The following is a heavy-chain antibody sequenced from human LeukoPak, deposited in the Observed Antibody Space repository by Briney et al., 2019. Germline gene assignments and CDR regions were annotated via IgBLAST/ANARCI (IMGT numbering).Heavy chain of an antibody. V-gene: IGHV3-49*04. CDR1: GFNFSEHA. Sequence: PGGSLRLSCTTSGFNFSEHASSWVRQAPGKGLEWVGFIRNQEYDGTTEYAASVKGRFLMSRDDSKSVAFLQMNSLKIEDTAIYYCSSQPHYYDSRDYLDYWGQGTLVTVSS. CDR2: IRNQEYDGTT. D-gene: IGHD3-22*01. J-gene: IGHJ4*02. CDR3: SSQPHYYDSRDYLDY.